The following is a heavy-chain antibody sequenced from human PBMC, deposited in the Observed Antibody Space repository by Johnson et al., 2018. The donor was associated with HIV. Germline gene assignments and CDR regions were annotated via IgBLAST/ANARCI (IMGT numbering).Heavy chain of an antibody. CDR2: IKSRTDGWTI. D-gene: IGHD2-21*02. V-gene: IGHV3-15*01. J-gene: IGHJ3*02. Sequence: VQLVESGGGVVQPGGSLRLSCAASEFTFSDYYMTWIRQAPGKGLEWVGRIKSRTDGWTIDYAASVTGRFTISRDDSKNTVYLKMSSLKIEETGVYYCARDREVVTAIHDAFDIWGQGTMVTVSS. CDR1: EFTFSDYY. CDR3: ARDREVVTAIHDAFDI.